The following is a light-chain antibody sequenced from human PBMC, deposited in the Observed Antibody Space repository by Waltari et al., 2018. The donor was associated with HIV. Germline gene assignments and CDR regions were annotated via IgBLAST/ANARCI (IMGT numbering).Light chain of an antibody. CDR3: SSFGGGDNRVV. CDR1: SSDLGSYNF. CDR2: EVN. Sequence: QSALTQPPSASGSPGQSVTISCTGASSDLGSYNFVSWYQQRPDQAPRLILYEVNKRPSVVPDRFSGAKSGNVASLTVSGLRDDDEADYFCSSFGGGDNRVVFGGGTKLTVL. J-gene: IGLJ2*01. V-gene: IGLV2-8*01.